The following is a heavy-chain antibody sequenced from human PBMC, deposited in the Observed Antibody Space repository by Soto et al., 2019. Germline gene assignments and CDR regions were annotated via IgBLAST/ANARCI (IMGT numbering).Heavy chain of an antibody. D-gene: IGHD3-3*01. J-gene: IGHJ5*02. CDR1: GFTFSNNS. Sequence: EVQVVESGGGLVQPGGSLRLACAATGFTFSNNSMNWVRQAPGKGLEWISYISSSSSTIYADSVKGRFTISRDNAKNSLYLQMNSLRDEDTAVYYCARVIWSGLLTSDLWGQGTLVTVSS. CDR2: ISSSSSTI. V-gene: IGHV3-48*02. CDR3: ARVIWSGLLTSDL.